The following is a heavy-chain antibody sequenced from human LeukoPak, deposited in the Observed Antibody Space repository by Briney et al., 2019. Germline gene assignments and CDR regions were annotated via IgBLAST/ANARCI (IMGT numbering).Heavy chain of an antibody. CDR1: GYTFTGYY. V-gene: IGHV1-2*02. CDR2: INPNSGGT. CDR3: ATVTSYYDSSGPTEKFDY. Sequence: ASVKVSCKASGYTFTGYYMHWVRQAPGQGLEWMGWINPNSGGTNYAQKFQGGVTMTRDTSISTAYMELSRLRSDDTAVYYCATVTSYYDSSGPTEKFDYWGQGTLVTVSS. J-gene: IGHJ4*02. D-gene: IGHD3-22*01.